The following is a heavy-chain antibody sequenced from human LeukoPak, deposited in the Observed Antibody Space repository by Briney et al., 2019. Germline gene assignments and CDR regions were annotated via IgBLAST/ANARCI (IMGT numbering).Heavy chain of an antibody. CDR1: GYSISSGYY. Sequence: NTSETLSLTCTVSGYSISSGYYWGWIRQPPGKGLEWIGSIYHSGSTYYNPSLKSRVAISVDTSKNQFSLKLSSVTAADTAVYYCARVDADSGLAPVRWFDPWGQGTLVTVSS. V-gene: IGHV4-38-2*02. D-gene: IGHD6-19*01. CDR2: IYHSGST. CDR3: ARVDADSGLAPVRWFDP. J-gene: IGHJ5*02.